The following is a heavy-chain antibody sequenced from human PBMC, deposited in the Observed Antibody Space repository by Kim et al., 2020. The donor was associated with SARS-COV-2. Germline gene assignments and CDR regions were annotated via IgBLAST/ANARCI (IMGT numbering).Heavy chain of an antibody. Sequence: GGSLRLSCAASGFTFSDYYMSWIRQAPGKGLEWASSISSSGSTIYYADSVKGRFTISRDNAKNSLYLQMNSLRAEDTAVYYCARAWNSGWPPRISYFDYWGQGTLVTVSS. J-gene: IGHJ4*02. D-gene: IGHD6-19*01. CDR1: GFTFSDYY. CDR3: ARAWNSGWPPRISYFDY. V-gene: IGHV3-11*04. CDR2: ISSSGSTI.